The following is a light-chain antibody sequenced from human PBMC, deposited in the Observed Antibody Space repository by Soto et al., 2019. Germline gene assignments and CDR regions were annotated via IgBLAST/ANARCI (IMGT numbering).Light chain of an antibody. Sequence: QTVLTQPPSASGTPGQRVTISCSESRSNIGSKTVYWYQHLPGTAPKLLIHSNNQRPSGVPDRFSGSKSGTSASLAITGLQAEDEADYYCQSYDSSLSGSRVFGTGTKLTVL. J-gene: IGLJ1*01. CDR1: RSNIGSKT. CDR2: SNN. V-gene: IGLV1-44*01. CDR3: QSYDSSLSGSRV.